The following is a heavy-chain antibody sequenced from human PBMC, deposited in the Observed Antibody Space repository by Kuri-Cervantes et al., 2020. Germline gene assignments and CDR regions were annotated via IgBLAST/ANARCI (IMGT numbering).Heavy chain of an antibody. D-gene: IGHD6-19*01. CDR3: ARQGGERYSSGWDIVVEQEGQDY. V-gene: IGHV4-34*01. CDR1: GGSFSGYY. Sequence: SETLSLTCAVYGGSFSGYYWSWIRQPPGKGLEWIGKINHSGSSNYNPSLKSRVTISVDTSKNQFSLKLSSVTAADTAVYYCARQGGERYSSGWDIVVEQEGQDYWGQGTLVTVSS. CDR2: INHSGSS. J-gene: IGHJ4*02.